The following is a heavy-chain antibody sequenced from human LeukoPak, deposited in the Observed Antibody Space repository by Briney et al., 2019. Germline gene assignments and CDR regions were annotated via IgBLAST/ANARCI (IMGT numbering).Heavy chain of an antibody. V-gene: IGHV3-30*04. D-gene: IGHD4-23*01. CDR2: ISYDGSNK. J-gene: IGHJ4*02. CDR3: ARRPDGGNS. CDR1: GFTFSSYA. Sequence: GGSLRLSCAASGFTFSSYAMHWVRQAPGKGLEWVAVISYDGSNKYYADSVKGRFIISRDNSKNTLYLQMNSLRAEDTAVYYCARRPDGGNSWGQGTLVTVSS.